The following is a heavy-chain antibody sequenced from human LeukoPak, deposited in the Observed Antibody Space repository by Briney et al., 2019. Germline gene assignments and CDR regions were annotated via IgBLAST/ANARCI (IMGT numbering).Heavy chain of an antibody. CDR2: IYTSGST. D-gene: IGHD4-23*01. CDR3: ARDDYGGNSPPPYYYYGMDV. Sequence: SETLSLTCTGSGGSISSGSYYWSWMRQPAGKGLEWIGRIYTSGSTNYNPSLKSRVTISGDTSKNQFSLKLSSVTAADTAVYYCARDDYGGNSPPPYYYYGMDVWGQGTTVTVSS. V-gene: IGHV4-61*02. CDR1: GGSISSGSYY. J-gene: IGHJ6*02.